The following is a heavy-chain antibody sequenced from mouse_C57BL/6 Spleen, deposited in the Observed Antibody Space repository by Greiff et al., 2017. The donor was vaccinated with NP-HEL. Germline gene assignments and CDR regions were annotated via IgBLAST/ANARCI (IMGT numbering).Heavy chain of an antibody. D-gene: IGHD1-1*01. J-gene: IGHJ2*01. CDR1: GFTFSSYA. Sequence: EVQRVESGEGLVKPGGSLKLSCAASGFTFSSYAMSWVRQTPEKRLEWVAYISSGGDYIYYADTVKGRFTISRDNARNTLYLQMSSLKSEDTAMYYCTREGLYYGSSYWYFDYWGQGTTLTVSS. CDR2: ISSGGDYI. V-gene: IGHV5-9-1*02. CDR3: TREGLYYGSSYWYFDY.